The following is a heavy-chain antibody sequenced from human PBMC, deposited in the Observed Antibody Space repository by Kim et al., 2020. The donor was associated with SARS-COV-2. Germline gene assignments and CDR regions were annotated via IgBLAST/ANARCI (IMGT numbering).Heavy chain of an antibody. V-gene: IGHV5-51*01. D-gene: IGHD2-15*01. Sequence: PGHSESRYSPSFQGQVTISADKSISTAYLQWSSLKASDTAMYYCARIGDYWGQGTLVTVSS. CDR3: ARIGDY. J-gene: IGHJ4*02. CDR2: PGHSES.